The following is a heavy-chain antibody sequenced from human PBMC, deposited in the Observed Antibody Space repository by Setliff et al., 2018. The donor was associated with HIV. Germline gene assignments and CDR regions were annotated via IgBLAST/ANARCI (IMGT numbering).Heavy chain of an antibody. Sequence: GESLKISCAASKFTFGDYDMYWVRQAPGKGLEWVATVWFDGRHKYYGNSVKGRFSVSRDNSKNTLYLQMNRLRPEDTAVYYCTKGAERQWGEGVVPFDSWGQGTRVTVSS. V-gene: IGHV3-30*02. J-gene: IGHJ4*02. CDR1: KFTFGDYD. CDR3: TKGAERQWGEGVVPFDS. CDR2: VWFDGRHK. D-gene: IGHD3-10*01.